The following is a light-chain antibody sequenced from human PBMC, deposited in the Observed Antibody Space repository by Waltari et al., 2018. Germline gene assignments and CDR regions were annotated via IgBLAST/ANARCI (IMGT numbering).Light chain of an antibody. CDR2: KEK. Sequence: SSDLTQPPSLSVSPGQTARTTCSAETLPQRYTYWYQRKQGKAPTLISNKEKERPPGTPERFSGSRSGTTVTLTITGVQAEDEAEFFCQSVDSGRPWHVLFGGGTKLTVL. V-gene: IGLV3-25*03. CDR3: QSVDSGRPWHVL. CDR1: TLPQRY. J-gene: IGLJ2*01.